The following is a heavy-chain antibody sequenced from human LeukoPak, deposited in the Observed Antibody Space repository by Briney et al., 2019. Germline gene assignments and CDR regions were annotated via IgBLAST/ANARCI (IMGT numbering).Heavy chain of an antibody. CDR2: IYYSGST. CDR3: ARQGYGPGSYYNVYGMDV. V-gene: IGHV4-39*01. J-gene: IGHJ6*02. CDR1: GVSISSSSYY. D-gene: IGHD3-10*01. Sequence: SETLSLTCTVSGVSISSSSYYWGWIRQPPGKGLEWIGSIYYSGSTYYNPSLKSRVTISVDTSKNQFSPKLSSVTAADTAVYYCARQGYGPGSYYNVYGMDVWGQGTTVTVSS.